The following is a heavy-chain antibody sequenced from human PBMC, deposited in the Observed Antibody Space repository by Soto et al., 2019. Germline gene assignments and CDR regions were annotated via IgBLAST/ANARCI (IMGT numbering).Heavy chain of an antibody. CDR3: AKDRTMVTGHNWFDP. CDR2: ISGSGGST. V-gene: IGHV3-23*01. D-gene: IGHD5-18*01. CDR1: GFTFSSYA. J-gene: IGHJ5*02. Sequence: EVQLLESGGGLVQPGGSLRLSCAASGFTFSSYAMSWVRQAPGKGLEWVSAISGSGGSTYYGDSVKGRFTISRDNSKSTLYLQINSLRAEDTAVDYCAKDRTMVTGHNWFDPWGQGSLVTVSS.